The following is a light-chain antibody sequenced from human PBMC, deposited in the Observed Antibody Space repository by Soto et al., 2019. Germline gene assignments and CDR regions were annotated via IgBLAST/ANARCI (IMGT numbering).Light chain of an antibody. CDR1: QGIRSA. Sequence: AIQLTQSPSSLSASVGDRVTITCRASQGIRSALVWFQQKPGKAPNLLIYDASSLESGVPSRFSGSGSGTDFTLTISSLQPEDFATYDCQHFNDYPLTFGQGTKVEVK. J-gene: IGKJ1*01. V-gene: IGKV1D-13*01. CDR3: QHFNDYPLT. CDR2: DAS.